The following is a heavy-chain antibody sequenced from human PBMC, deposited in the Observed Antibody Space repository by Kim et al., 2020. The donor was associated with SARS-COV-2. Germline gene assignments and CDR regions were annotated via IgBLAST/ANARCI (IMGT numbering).Heavy chain of an antibody. CDR3: ASNYYDFWSGYRMSAFDI. CDR1: GGSFSGYY. D-gene: IGHD3-3*01. J-gene: IGHJ3*02. Sequence: SETLSLTCAVYGGSFSGYYWSWIRQPPWKGLEWIGEINHSGSTNYNPSLKSRVTISVDTSKNQFSLKLSSVTAADTAVYYCASNYYDFWSGYRMSAFDIWGQGTMVTVSS. CDR2: INHSGST. V-gene: IGHV4-34*01.